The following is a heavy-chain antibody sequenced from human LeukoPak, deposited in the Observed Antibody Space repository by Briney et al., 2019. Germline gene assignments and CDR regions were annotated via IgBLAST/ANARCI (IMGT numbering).Heavy chain of an antibody. Sequence: AGGSLRLSCAASGFPLSYSWMTWVRQAPGGGLEWVANINKEGNRKNYVDSVKGRFAISRDNSKNTLYLQMNSLRAEDTAVYYCATAPTVTLRYFDYWGQGTLVTVSS. V-gene: IGHV3-7*01. CDR1: GFPLSYSW. CDR3: ATAPTVTLRYFDY. J-gene: IGHJ4*02. D-gene: IGHD4-17*01. CDR2: INKEGNRK.